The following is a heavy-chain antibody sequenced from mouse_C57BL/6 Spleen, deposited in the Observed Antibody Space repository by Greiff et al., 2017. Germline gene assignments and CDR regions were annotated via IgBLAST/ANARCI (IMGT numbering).Heavy chain of an antibody. J-gene: IGHJ3*01. V-gene: IGHV1-50*01. Sequence: QVHVKQPGAELVKPGASVKLSCKASGYTFTSYWMQWVKQRPGQGLEWIGEIDPSVSYTNYNQKFKGKATLTVDTSSSTAYMQLSSLTSEDSAVYYCARNGDGYSAWFAYWGQGTLVTVSA. CDR1: GYTFTSYW. CDR2: IDPSVSYT. CDR3: ARNGDGYSAWFAY. D-gene: IGHD2-3*01.